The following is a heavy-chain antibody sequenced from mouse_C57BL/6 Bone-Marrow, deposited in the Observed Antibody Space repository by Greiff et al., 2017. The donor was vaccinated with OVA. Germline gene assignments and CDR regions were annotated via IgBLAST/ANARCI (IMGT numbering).Heavy chain of an antibody. Sequence: QVQLKESGPGLVQPSQSLSITCTVSGFSLTSYGVHWVRQSPGKGLEWLGVIWSGGSTDYNAAFISRLSISKDNSKSQVFFKMNSLQADDTAIYYCARKGSNYEYFDVWGTGTTVTVSS. D-gene: IGHD2-5*01. CDR1: GFSLTSYG. CDR2: IWSGGST. V-gene: IGHV2-2*01. CDR3: ARKGSNYEYFDV. J-gene: IGHJ1*03.